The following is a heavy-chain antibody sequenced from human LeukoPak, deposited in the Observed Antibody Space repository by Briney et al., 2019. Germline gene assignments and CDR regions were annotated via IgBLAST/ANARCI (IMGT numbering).Heavy chain of an antibody. CDR1: GGSISSYY. CDR2: IYYSGST. CDR3: ARVGYCGGDCSTFDP. V-gene: IGHV4-59*01. J-gene: IGHJ5*02. D-gene: IGHD2-21*02. Sequence: SETLSLTCTVSGGSISSYYWSWIRQPPGKGLEWIGYIYYSGSTNYNPSLKSQVTISVDTSKNQFSLKLSSVTAADTAVYYCARVGYCGGDCSTFDPWGQGTLVTVSS.